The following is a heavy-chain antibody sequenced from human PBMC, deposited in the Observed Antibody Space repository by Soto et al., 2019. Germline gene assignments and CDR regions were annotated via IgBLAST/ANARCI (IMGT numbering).Heavy chain of an antibody. CDR1: GCTFSSYS. J-gene: IGHJ1*01. Sequence: EVQLAESGGGLVKTGGSLRLSCAASGCTFSSYSMNWVRQTPGKGLEWVSSISISSSYIYYADSVKGRFTISRDNAKNSLYLKMNSHRADDTAVYYCSTGLYYDDSSGYYSPWGQGTLVTVFS. CDR3: STGLYYDDSSGYYSP. CDR2: ISISSSYI. V-gene: IGHV3-21*01. D-gene: IGHD3-22*01.